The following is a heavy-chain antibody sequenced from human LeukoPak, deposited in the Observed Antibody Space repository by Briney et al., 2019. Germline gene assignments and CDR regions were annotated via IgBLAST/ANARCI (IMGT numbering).Heavy chain of an antibody. D-gene: IGHD3-22*01. CDR1: GGSISSGDYY. J-gene: IGHJ4*02. Sequence: PSETLSLTCTVSGGSISSGDYYWSWIRQPPGEGLEWIGYIYYSGSTYYNPSLKSRVTISVDTSKNQFSLKLSSVTAADTAVYYCARQPTYYYDSSGYYPRYYFDYWGQGTLVTVSS. CDR3: ARQPTYYYDSSGYYPRYYFDY. CDR2: IYYSGST. V-gene: IGHV4-30-4*01.